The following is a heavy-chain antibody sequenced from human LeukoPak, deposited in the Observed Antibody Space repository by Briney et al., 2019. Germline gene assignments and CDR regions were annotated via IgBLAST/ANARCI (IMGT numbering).Heavy chain of an antibody. CDR3: ARMGIYSDSSGQAAHY. Sequence: SQTLSLTCTVAGGSIGTYYWGWIRQPAGKGLEWLGRIYTSGSTNYNPSLKSRVTISVDTSKNQFSLKLSSVTAADTAVYYCARMGIYSDSSGQAAHYWGQGTLVTVSS. CDR2: IYTSGST. D-gene: IGHD3-22*01. J-gene: IGHJ4*02. CDR1: GGSIGTYY. V-gene: IGHV4-4*07.